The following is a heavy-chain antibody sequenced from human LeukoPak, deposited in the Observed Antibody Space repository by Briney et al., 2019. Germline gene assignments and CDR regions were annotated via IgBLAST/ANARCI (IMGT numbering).Heavy chain of an antibody. D-gene: IGHD6-19*01. CDR1: GGTFSSYA. V-gene: IGHV1-69*04. CDR3: ARDLGYSSGWYEIDY. CDR2: IIPILGIA. J-gene: IGHJ4*02. Sequence: SVKVSCKASGGTFSSYAISWVRQAPGQGLEWMGRIIPILGIANYAQKFQGRVTITTDESTSTAYMELSSLRSEDTAVYYCARDLGYSSGWYEIDYWGQGTLVTVSS.